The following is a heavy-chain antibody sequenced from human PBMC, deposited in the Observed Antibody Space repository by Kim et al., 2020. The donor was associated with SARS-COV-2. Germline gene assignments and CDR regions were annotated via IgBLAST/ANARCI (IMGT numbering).Heavy chain of an antibody. D-gene: IGHD3-3*01. CDR3: TTPSPNYDFWSGYLNY. J-gene: IGHJ4*02. CDR2: IRSKANNYAT. CDR1: GFTFSGSA. V-gene: IGHV3-73*01. Sequence: GGSLRLSCAASGFTFSGSAMHWVRQAPGKGLEWVGLIRSKANNYATAYAAAVKGRITISRDDSKNTAYLQMNSRRTEDTAVYYCTTPSPNYDFWSGYLNYWGQGTLVTVSS.